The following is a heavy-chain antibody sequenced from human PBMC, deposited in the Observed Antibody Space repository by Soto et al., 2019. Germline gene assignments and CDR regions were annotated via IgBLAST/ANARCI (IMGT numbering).Heavy chain of an antibody. V-gene: IGHV1-69*13. D-gene: IGHD2-21*01. CDR3: ARDIPDRFPRPYYYYGMDV. J-gene: IGHJ6*02. CDR2: IIPIFGTA. Sequence: ASVKVSCKASGGTFSSYAISWVRQAPGQGLEWMGGIIPIFGTANYAQKFQGRVTITADESTSTAYMELSSLRSEDTAVYYCARDIPDRFPRPYYYYGMDVWGQGTTVTVSS. CDR1: GGTFSSYA.